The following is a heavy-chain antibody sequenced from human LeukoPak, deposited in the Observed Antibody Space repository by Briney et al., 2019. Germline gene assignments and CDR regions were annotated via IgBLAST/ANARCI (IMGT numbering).Heavy chain of an antibody. CDR1: GFTFSTYA. J-gene: IGHJ4*02. Sequence: PGGSLRLSCAASGFTFSTYAMSWVRQAPGKGLEWVSAIRGSDGGTYYADSVKGRFTISRDNSKNTLYLQMNSLRDEDTALYCCAKAGIGVVGYFDYWGQGTLVTVSS. V-gene: IGHV3-23*01. D-gene: IGHD6-19*01. CDR2: IRGSDGGT. CDR3: AKAGIGVVGYFDY.